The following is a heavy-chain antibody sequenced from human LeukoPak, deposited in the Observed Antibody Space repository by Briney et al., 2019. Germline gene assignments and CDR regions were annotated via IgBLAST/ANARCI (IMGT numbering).Heavy chain of an antibody. CDR2: ITPDGRAS. V-gene: IGHV3-74*01. CDR1: TLTIYW. Sequence: PGGSLRLPCAASTLTIYWVHWVRQAPGKGLVRVSRITPDGRASNYADSVKGRFTISRDNAKNTVYLQMKSLRAEDTAVYYCARDMHGPRDYWGQGTLVTVSS. D-gene: IGHD2-2*01. J-gene: IGHJ4*02. CDR3: ARDMHGPRDY.